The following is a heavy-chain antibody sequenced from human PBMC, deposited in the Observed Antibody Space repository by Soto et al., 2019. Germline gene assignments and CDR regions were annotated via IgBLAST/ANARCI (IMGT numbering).Heavy chain of an antibody. D-gene: IGHD5-18*01. CDR1: GFTFSSYA. CDR3: ARGGIQLWSGGPTDAFDI. V-gene: IGHV3-30-3*01. Sequence: QVQLVESGGGVVQPGRSLRLSCAASGFTFSSYAMHWVRQAPGKGLEWVAVISYDGSNKYYADSVKGRFTISRDNSKNPLYLQMNRLRAEDTAVYYCARGGIQLWSGGPTDAFDIWGPGTMVTVSS. CDR2: ISYDGSNK. J-gene: IGHJ3*02.